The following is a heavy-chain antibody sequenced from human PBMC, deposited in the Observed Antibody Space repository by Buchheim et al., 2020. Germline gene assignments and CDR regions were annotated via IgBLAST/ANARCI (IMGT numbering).Heavy chain of an antibody. J-gene: IGHJ4*02. CDR3: AKGACSSTSCYAGGYFDN. V-gene: IGHV3-23*01. CDR1: GFTFNSYA. Sequence: EVQLLESGGGLVQPGGSLRLSCAASGFTFNSYALNWVRQAPGRGLEWVSAIGGSSYTTYYADSVKGRITISRDISKNMLFLQMNSLRAEDTAVYYCAKGACSSTSCYAGGYFDNWGQGTL. D-gene: IGHD2-2*01. CDR2: IGGSSYTT.